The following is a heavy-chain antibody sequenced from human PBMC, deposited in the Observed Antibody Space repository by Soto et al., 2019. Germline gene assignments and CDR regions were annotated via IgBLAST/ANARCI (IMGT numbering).Heavy chain of an antibody. CDR3: AREEKQLSRYGGDFDY. D-gene: IGHD3-16*01. J-gene: IGHJ4*02. Sequence: PSETLSLTCSVSDGSVNSGNYYWSWIRQPPGKGLEWIGHIYYIGTTDYNPSLKSRVTISVDTSKNQFSLKVTPVTAADTAVYFCAREEKQLSRYGGDFDYWGQGILVTVSS. V-gene: IGHV4-61*01. CDR1: DGSVNSGNYY. CDR2: IYYIGTT.